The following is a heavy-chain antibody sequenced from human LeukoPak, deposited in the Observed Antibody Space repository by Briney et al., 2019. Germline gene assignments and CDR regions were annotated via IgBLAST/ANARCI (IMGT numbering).Heavy chain of an antibody. CDR3: ASPRANV. J-gene: IGHJ4*02. CDR1: GYRFTRNW. V-gene: IGHV5-51*01. CDR2: IYPGDSET. Sequence: GESLKISCKGSGYRFTRNWIGWVRQMPGKDLEWMGIIYPGDSETIYRPSFRGQVTISADKSISIAYLQWSSRKASDTATYYCASPRANVWGQGTLVTVSS. D-gene: IGHD1-1*01.